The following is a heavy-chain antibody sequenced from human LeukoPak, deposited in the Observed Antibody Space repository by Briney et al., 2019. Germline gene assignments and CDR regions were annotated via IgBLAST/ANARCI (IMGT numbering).Heavy chain of an antibody. V-gene: IGHV4-34*01. Sequence: SETLSLTCAVYGGSFSGYYWSWIRQPPGKGLEWIGEINHSGSTNYNPSLKSRVTTSVDTSKNQFSLKLSSVTAADTAVYYCARAEEWLLNAFDIWGQGTMVTVSS. J-gene: IGHJ3*02. CDR1: GGSFSGYY. CDR2: INHSGST. CDR3: ARAEEWLLNAFDI. D-gene: IGHD3-3*01.